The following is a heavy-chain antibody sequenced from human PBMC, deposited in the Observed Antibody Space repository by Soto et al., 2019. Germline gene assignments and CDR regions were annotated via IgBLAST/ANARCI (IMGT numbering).Heavy chain of an antibody. D-gene: IGHD1-26*01. J-gene: IGHJ4*02. Sequence: QVQLVESGGGVVQPGRTLRLSCAASGFTFSSYGMPWVRQAPGKGLEWVAVISYDGSNKYYADSVKCRFTISRDNSRNRPYLQTNSLRADDTAVYYCAKDMGAEVVVSPDYLGQGTLVTGSS. CDR3: AKDMGAEVVVSPDY. CDR2: ISYDGSNK. V-gene: IGHV3-30*18. CDR1: GFTFSSYG.